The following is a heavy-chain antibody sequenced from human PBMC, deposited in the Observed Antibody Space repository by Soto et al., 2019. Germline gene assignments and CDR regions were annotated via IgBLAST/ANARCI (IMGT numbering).Heavy chain of an antibody. V-gene: IGHV1-3*04. CDR2: IDTNNGRT. Sequence: GASVKVSCKASGFTLIGSSIHWLRQAPGQNLQWLGWIDTNNGRTKYSQTFQGRVTISRDTSASTTYMELNSLKSEDTAVYYCARGHWTQTLANYYRDFWAQGTLVTVSS. D-gene: IGHD1-1*01. J-gene: IGHJ4*02. CDR3: ARGHWTQTLANYYRDF. CDR1: GFTLIGSS.